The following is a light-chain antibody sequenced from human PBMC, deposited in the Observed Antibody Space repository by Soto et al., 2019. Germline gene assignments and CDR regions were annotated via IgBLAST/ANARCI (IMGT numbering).Light chain of an antibody. V-gene: IGKV3-11*01. CDR3: QQRTSWPPWT. J-gene: IGKJ1*01. CDR1: QSVGLS. Sequence: EIVLTQSPGTLSLSPGERGTLSCRASQSVGLSLAWYQQKPGQAPRLLIYDASERASGIPARFSGSGSGTDFTLTISSLEPEDFAVYYCQQRTSWPPWTFGQGTKVDIK. CDR2: DAS.